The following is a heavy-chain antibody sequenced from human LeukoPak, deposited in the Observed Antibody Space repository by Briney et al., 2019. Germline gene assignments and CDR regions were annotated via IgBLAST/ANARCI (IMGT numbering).Heavy chain of an antibody. Sequence: PGGSLRLSCAASGFTFSSYAMSWVRQPPGKGLEWVSAISGSGGSKYYADSVKGRLTISRDNSKNTLYLQMNSLRAEDTAIYYWAKTYGGNDGYLDYWGQGTLVIVSS. J-gene: IGHJ4*02. CDR3: AKTYGGNDGYLDY. CDR2: ISGSGGSK. V-gene: IGHV3-23*01. D-gene: IGHD4-23*01. CDR1: GFTFSSYA.